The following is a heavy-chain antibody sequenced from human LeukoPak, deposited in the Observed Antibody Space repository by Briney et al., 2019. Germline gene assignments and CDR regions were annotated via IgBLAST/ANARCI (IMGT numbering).Heavy chain of an antibody. CDR2: ISNSGGRT. CDR3: ARVYLERLTAGYFDH. V-gene: IGHV3-23*01. CDR1: GFTFSSYS. J-gene: IGHJ4*02. Sequence: PGGSLRLSCAASGFTFSSYSMNWVRQAPGKGLEWVSAISNSGGRTYYADSVKGRFTFSRDNSKNTLYLQTNSLRDEHSAAYYCARVYLERLTAGYFDHWGEGTWVTVSP. D-gene: IGHD2-8*01.